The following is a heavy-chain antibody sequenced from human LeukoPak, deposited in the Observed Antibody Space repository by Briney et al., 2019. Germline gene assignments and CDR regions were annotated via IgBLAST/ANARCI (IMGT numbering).Heavy chain of an antibody. CDR1: GFTFSNYG. D-gene: IGHD3-10*01. V-gene: IGHV3-33*06. Sequence: GGSLRLSCAASGFTFSNYGKHWVRQAPGTGLEWLAVIWYDGSNKYYADFVKGRFTISRDNSKNTLYLQMNSLIAEDTAVYYCANDGVLWFGELSPYYYYYYYMDVWGTGTTVTVSS. CDR2: IWYDGSNK. J-gene: IGHJ6*03. CDR3: ANDGVLWFGELSPYYYYYYYMDV.